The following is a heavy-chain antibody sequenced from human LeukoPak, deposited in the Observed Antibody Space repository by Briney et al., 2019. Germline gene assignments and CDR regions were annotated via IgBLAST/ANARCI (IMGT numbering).Heavy chain of an antibody. J-gene: IGHJ3*02. CDR3: ARDLSYGGNSGDAFDI. D-gene: IGHD4-23*01. CDR1: GGSISSGSYY. Sequence: PSQTLSLTCTVSGGSISSGSYYWSWIRQPAGKGLEWIGRIYTSGSTNYNPSLKSRVTISVDTSKNQFSLKLSSVTAADTAVYYCARDLSYGGNSGDAFDIWGQGTMVTVSS. CDR2: IYTSGST. V-gene: IGHV4-61*02.